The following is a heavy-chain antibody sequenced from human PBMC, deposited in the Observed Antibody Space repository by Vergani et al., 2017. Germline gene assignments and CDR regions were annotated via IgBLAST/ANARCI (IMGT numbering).Heavy chain of an antibody. CDR1: GFTFSSYA. V-gene: IGHV3-23*04. D-gene: IGHD3-10*01. CDR2: ISGSGGST. CDR3: AKDRLLWFGELSVLDY. J-gene: IGHJ4*02. Sequence: EVQLVESGGGLVQPGRSPRLSCAASGFTFSSYAMSWVRQAPGKGLEWVSAISGSGGSTYYADSVKGRFTISRDNSKNTLYLQMNSLRAEDTAVYYCAKDRLLWFGELSVLDYWGQGTLVTVSS.